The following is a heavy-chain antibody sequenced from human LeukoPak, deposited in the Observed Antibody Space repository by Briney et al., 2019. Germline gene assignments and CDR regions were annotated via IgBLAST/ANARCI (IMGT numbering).Heavy chain of an antibody. V-gene: IGHV4-59*01. J-gene: IGHJ2*01. D-gene: IGHD5-24*01. CDR1: GASISSYY. CDR2: IYYSGNT. Sequence: SETLSLTCTVSGASISSYYWTWIRQPPGEGLEWIGYIYYSGNTKYNPSLKSRVTISGDTSKSQFSLKLSSVTAADTAVYYCARVYGYNYWYFDIWGRGTLVTVSS. CDR3: ARVYGYNYWYFDI.